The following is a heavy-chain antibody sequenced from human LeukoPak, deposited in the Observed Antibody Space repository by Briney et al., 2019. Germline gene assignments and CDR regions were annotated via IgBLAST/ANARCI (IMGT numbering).Heavy chain of an antibody. CDR3: AREQGTVTTDDAFDI. V-gene: IGHV3-53*01. CDR2: IYSGGST. D-gene: IGHD4-17*01. Sequence: EAGGSLRLSCAASGFTVSSNYMGWVRQAPGKGLEWVSVIYSGGSTYYADSVKGRFTISRDNSKNTLYLQMNSLRAEDTAVYYCAREQGTVTTDDAFDIWGQGTMVTVSS. J-gene: IGHJ3*02. CDR1: GFTVSSNY.